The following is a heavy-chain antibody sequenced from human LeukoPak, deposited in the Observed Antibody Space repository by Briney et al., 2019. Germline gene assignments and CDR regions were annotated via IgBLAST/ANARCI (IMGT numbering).Heavy chain of an antibody. CDR3: AKVYYGSGSYYDY. CDR1: GFTFSRYA. D-gene: IGHD3-10*01. J-gene: IGHJ4*02. V-gene: IGHV3-23*01. Sequence: GGSLRLSCAASGFTFSRYAMSWVRQAPGEGLVWVSAISGSGCSTYYADSAKGRFTISRDNSKNTLYLQMNSLRAEDTAVYYCAKVYYGSGSYYDYWGQGTLVTVSS. CDR2: ISGSGCST.